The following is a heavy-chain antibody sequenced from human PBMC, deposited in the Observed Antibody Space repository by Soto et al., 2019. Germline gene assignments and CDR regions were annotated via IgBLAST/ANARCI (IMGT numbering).Heavy chain of an antibody. J-gene: IGHJ6*02. CDR2: IYYSGST. D-gene: IGHD2-2*01. CDR1: GGCIRSSRYY. CDR3: ARSFPPPLAVPAARTHYYYYGMDV. Sequence: AEYLSLTFTVPGGCIRSSRYYWGVIRQPPVKCLERIGSIYYSGSTYYNPSLKSRVTISVDTSKNHFSLKLSSVTAADTPVYYCARSFPPPLAVPAARTHYYYYGMDVWGQGTTLTRLL. V-gene: IGHV4-39*02.